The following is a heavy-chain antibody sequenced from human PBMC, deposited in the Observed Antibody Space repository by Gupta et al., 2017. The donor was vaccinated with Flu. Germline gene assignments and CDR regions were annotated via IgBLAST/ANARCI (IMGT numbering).Heavy chain of an antibody. CDR1: GGTFDAHS. CDR3: ATSYGSGNSPFDN. V-gene: IGHV1-69*02. Sequence: EVKKPGSSVKVSCKTSGGTFDAHSIYWVRQAPGQRLEWMGRTIPILAMANFAQKFQGRVMITTDKSKTTAYMELRSLRSEDTAVYYCATSYGSGNSPFDNWGQGTQVTVSS. CDR2: TIPILAMA. J-gene: IGHJ4*02. D-gene: IGHD3-10*01.